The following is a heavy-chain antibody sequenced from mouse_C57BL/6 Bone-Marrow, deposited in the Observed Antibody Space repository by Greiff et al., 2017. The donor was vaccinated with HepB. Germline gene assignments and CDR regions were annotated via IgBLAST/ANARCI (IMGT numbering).Heavy chain of an antibody. D-gene: IGHD2-5*01. V-gene: IGHV3-6*01. CDR2: ISYDGSN. CDR3: ARSYYSNYMDY. J-gene: IGHJ4*01. CDR1: GYSITSGYY. Sequence: VQLQQSGPGLVKPSQSLSLTCSVTGYSITSGYYWNWIRQFPGNKLEWMGYISYDGSNNYNPSLKNRISITRDTSKNQFFLKLNSVTTEDTATYYCARSYYSNYMDYWGQGTSVTVSS.